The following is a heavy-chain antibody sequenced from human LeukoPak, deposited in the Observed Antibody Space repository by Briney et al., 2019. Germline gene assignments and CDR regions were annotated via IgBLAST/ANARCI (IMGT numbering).Heavy chain of an antibody. V-gene: IGHV4-59*11. CDR2: IYCSGST. D-gene: IGHD1-14*01. Sequence: SETLSLTCTISGGSISSHYWSWVRQPPGKGLEWIGYIYCSGSTNYNPSLKSRVTISVDTSKNQFSLKLSSVTAADTAVYYCARGGNPEFDYWGQGTLVTVSS. CDR3: ARGGNPEFDY. CDR1: GGSISSHY. J-gene: IGHJ4*02.